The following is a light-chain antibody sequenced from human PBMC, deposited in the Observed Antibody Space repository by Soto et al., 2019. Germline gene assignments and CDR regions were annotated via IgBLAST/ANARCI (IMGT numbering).Light chain of an antibody. CDR3: ATWESSRNWV. Sequence: QSVLTQSPSVSAAPGQTVTISCSGSSSNIGNNYVSWYQLLPETAPKLLIYDIIKRPSGIPDRFSGSKSGTSATLVITGLQTGDEADYYCATWESSRNWVFGGGTKLTVL. CDR1: SSNIGNNY. J-gene: IGLJ3*02. CDR2: DII. V-gene: IGLV1-51*01.